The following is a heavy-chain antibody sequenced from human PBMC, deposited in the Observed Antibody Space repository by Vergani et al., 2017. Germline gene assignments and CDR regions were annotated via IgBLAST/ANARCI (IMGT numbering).Heavy chain of an antibody. CDR3: ARGLWDCTHIRCSPPSY. CDR2: ISGSSSYV. J-gene: IGHJ4*02. Sequence: EVQLVESGGGLVKPGGSLRLPCAASGFSFSSYSMNWVRQAPGKGLEWVASISGSSSYVFYRDSVEGRFTITRDNAKKSVYLRMNSLRAEDTAMYFCARGLWDCTHIRCSPPSYWGQGTQVTVSS. CDR1: GFSFSSYS. V-gene: IGHV3-21*02. D-gene: IGHD2-8*01.